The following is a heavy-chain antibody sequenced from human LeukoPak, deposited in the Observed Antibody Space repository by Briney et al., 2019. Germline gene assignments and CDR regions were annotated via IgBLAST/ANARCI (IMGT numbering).Heavy chain of an antibody. Sequence: SETLSLTCAVYGGSFSGYYWSWIHQPPGKGLEWIGEINHSGSTNYNPSLKSRVTISVDTSKNQFSLKLSSVTAADTAVYYCAKDQSGGYSYGLFDYWGQGTLVTVSS. CDR1: GGSFSGYY. CDR2: INHSGST. D-gene: IGHD5-18*01. CDR3: AKDQSGGYSYGLFDY. J-gene: IGHJ4*02. V-gene: IGHV4-34*01.